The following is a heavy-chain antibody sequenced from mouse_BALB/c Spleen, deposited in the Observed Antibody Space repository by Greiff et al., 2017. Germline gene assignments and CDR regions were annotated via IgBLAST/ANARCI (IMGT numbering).Heavy chain of an antibody. Sequence: QVQLKQSGPELVKPGASVKMSCKASGYTFTDYVISWVKQRTGQGLEWIGEIYPGSGSTYYNEKFKGKATLTADKSSNTAYMQLSSLTSEDSAVYFCARNYDYDGAPFAYWGQGTLVTVSA. CDR2: IYPGSGST. J-gene: IGHJ3*01. V-gene: IGHV1-77*01. CDR1: GYTFTDYV. D-gene: IGHD2-4*01. CDR3: ARNYDYDGAPFAY.